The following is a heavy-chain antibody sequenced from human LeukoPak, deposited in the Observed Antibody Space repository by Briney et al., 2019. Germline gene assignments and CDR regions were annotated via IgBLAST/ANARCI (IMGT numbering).Heavy chain of an antibody. CDR3: ARHPERYSYFDY. CDR1: GGSISSSSYY. J-gene: IGHJ4*02. V-gene: IGHV4-39*01. D-gene: IGHD5-18*01. Sequence: SETLSLTCTVSGGSISSSSYYWGWIRQPPGKGLEWIGSIYYSGSAYYNPSLKSRVTMSVDTSKNQFSLRLSSVTAADTAVYSCARHPERYSYFDYWGQGTLVTVSS. CDR2: IYYSGSA.